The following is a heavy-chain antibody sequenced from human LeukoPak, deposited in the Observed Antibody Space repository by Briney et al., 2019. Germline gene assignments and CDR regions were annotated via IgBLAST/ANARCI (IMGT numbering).Heavy chain of an antibody. CDR2: VYYSGGGT. V-gene: IGHV4-59*01. CDR3: ARGNSSGWYWGFDY. D-gene: IGHD6-19*01. CDR1: RGSITDNY. Sequence: SETLSLTCTVSRGSITDNYWSWIRQPPGKGPEWIGYVYYSGGGTNYNPSLKSRVTMSVDTSKNHFSLKLGSVTAADTAVYYCARGNSSGWYWGFDYWRQGILVTVSS. J-gene: IGHJ4*02.